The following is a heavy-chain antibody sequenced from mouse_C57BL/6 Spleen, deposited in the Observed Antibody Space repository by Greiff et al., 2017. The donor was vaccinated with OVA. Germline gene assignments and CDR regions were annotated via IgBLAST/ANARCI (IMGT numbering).Heavy chain of an antibody. Sequence: QVQLQQSGPELVKPGASVKISCKASGYAFSSSWMNWVKQRPGKGLEWIGRIYPGDGDTNYNGKFKGKATLTADKSSSTAYMQLSSLTSEDSAVYFCARLPPLDYWGQGTSVTVSS. CDR3: ARLPPLDY. CDR1: GYAFSSSW. J-gene: IGHJ4*01. V-gene: IGHV1-82*01. CDR2: IYPGDGDT.